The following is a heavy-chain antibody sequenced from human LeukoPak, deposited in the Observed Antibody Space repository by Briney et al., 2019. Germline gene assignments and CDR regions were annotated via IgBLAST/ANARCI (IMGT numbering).Heavy chain of an antibody. V-gene: IGHV3-30*02. Sequence: GGSLRLSCAASGFTFSSYGMHWVRQAPGKGLEWVAFIRDDGSNKYYADSVKGRFTISRDNSKNTLYLQMNSLRAEDTAVYYCAKEFTVTTSPDAFDIWGQGTMVTVSS. CDR2: IRDDGSNK. CDR3: AKEFTVTTSPDAFDI. J-gene: IGHJ3*02. CDR1: GFTFSSYG. D-gene: IGHD4-17*01.